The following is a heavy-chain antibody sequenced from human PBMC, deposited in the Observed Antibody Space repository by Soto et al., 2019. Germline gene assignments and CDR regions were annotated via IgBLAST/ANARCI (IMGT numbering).Heavy chain of an antibody. CDR1: DFTFSNAW. CDR2: IKSKTHGGTT. Sequence: GGSLRLSCAASDFTFSNAWINWVRQAPGKGLEWVGRIKSKTHGGTTDFAAPVKGRFAISRDDSKNMVYLQMNSLKTEDTGIYYCTTFSYVSLTVSPTDYWCTGTFLSVST. J-gene: IGHJ4*01. CDR3: TTFSYVSLTVSPTDY. V-gene: IGHV3-15*07. D-gene: IGHD4-4*01.